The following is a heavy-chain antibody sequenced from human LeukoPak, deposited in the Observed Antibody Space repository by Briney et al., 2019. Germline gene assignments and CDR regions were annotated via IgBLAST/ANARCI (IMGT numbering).Heavy chain of an antibody. CDR2: ISGSAGST. D-gene: IGHD2-2*02. CDR1: GFTFSNYA. J-gene: IGHJ4*02. CDR3: SRGRYCSSTSCYIDY. Sequence: PGESLRLSCATSGFTFSNYAMGWVRQAPGKGLEWVSGISGSAGSTYYADSVKGRFTISRDNSKNTLYLQMNSLRAEDTAVYYCSRGRYCSSTSCYIDYWGQGTLVTVAS. V-gene: IGHV3-23*01.